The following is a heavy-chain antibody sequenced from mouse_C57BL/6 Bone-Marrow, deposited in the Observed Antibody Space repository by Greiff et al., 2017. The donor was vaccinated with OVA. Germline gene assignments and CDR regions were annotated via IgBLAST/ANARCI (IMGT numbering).Heavy chain of an antibody. CDR1: GYTFTSYW. V-gene: IGHV1-74*01. Sequence: QVQLKQPGAELVKPGASVKVSCKASGYTFTSYWMHWVKQRPGQGLEWIGRIHPSDSDTNYNQKFKGKATLTVDKSSSTAYMQLSSLTSEDSAVYYCAVYYDYDRYYFDYWGQGTTLTVSS. J-gene: IGHJ2*01. D-gene: IGHD2-4*01. CDR2: IHPSDSDT. CDR3: AVYYDYDRYYFDY.